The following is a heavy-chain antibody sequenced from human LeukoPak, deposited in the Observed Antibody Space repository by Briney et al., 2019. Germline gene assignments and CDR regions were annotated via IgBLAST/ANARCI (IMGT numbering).Heavy chain of an antibody. Sequence: PGGSLRLSCAASGFTFSSYAMSWVRRAPGTGLEGVSGLSGSGGTTYYADSVQGRFTISRDNSKNTLYLQINSLLAQATSVYFLAKDRGCLGSYYFFDYWGQGTLVTVSS. J-gene: IGHJ4*02. CDR1: GFTFSSYA. D-gene: IGHD1-26*01. CDR2: LSGSGGTT. V-gene: IGHV3-23*01. CDR3: AKDRGCLGSYYFFDY.